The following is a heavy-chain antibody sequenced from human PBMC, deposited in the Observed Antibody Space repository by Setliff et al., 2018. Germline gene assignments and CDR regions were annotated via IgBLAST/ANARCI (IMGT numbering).Heavy chain of an antibody. V-gene: IGHV4-61*09. J-gene: IGHJ5*02. CDR1: GGSISSGSDY. D-gene: IGHD6-25*01. Sequence: SETLSLTCSVSGGSISSGSDYWTWIRQPAGKGLEWIGHIYTSGSTSYNPSLKSRVTISLDTSKNQFSLNLSPVTAADTAVYYCARDRGVHGFDPWGQGTLVTVSS. CDR3: ARDRGVHGFDP. CDR2: IYTSGST.